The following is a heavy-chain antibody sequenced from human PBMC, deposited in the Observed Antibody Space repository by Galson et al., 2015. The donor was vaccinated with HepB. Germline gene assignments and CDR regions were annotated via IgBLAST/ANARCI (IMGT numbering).Heavy chain of an antibody. CDR3: AHCLSYYYDSSGYCLPYY. D-gene: IGHD3-22*01. Sequence: PALVKPTQTLTLTCTFSGFSLSTSGVGVGWIRQPPGKALEWLALIYWNDDKRYSPSLKSRLTITKDTSKNQVVLTMTNMDPVDTATYYCAHCLSYYYDSSGYCLPYYWGQGTLVTVSS. CDR2: IYWNDDK. V-gene: IGHV2-5*01. J-gene: IGHJ4*02. CDR1: GFSLSTSGVG.